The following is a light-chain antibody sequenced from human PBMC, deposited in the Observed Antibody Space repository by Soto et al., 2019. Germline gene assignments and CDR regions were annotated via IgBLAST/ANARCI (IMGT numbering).Light chain of an antibody. V-gene: IGLV2-23*02. CDR2: EVT. Sequence: QPVLTQPASVSGSPGQSITISCTGTSNEIGRYDLVSWYQHHPGKVPKLIIYEVTKRPSGVSDRFSGSKSGNTASLTVSGLQAEDEAAYYCCSHAGSNTFWIFGGGTKVTVL. CDR1: SNEIGRYDL. CDR3: CSHAGSNTFWI. J-gene: IGLJ3*02.